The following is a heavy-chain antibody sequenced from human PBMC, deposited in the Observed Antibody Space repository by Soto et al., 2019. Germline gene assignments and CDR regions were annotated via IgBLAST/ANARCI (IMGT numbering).Heavy chain of an antibody. V-gene: IGHV3-23*01. CDR1: GFTFNNYA. Sequence: EVQLLESGGGLVQPGGSLRLSCAASGFTFNNYAMTWVRQAPGKGLEWVSAISGGGDTTSYADSVKGRFTVSRDGSKNTVELQMSRPTAEDTALYFCAKGRGGSGSLNPRVDLGGPGTLVTVSS. CDR3: AKGRGGSGSLNPRVDL. J-gene: IGHJ5*02. D-gene: IGHD3-10*01. CDR2: ISGGGDTT.